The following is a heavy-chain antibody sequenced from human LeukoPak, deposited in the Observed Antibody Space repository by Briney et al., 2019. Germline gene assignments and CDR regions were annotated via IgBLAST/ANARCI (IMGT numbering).Heavy chain of an antibody. CDR3: ARHPHGYSGYDSPRAYYYYGMDV. D-gene: IGHD5-12*01. CDR1: GYSFTSYW. Sequence: GESLKISCKGSGYSFTSYWIGWVRQMPGKGLEWMGIIYPGDSDTRYSPSFQGQVTISADKSISTACLQWSSLKASDTAMYYCARHPHGYSGYDSPRAYYYYGMDVWGQGTTVTVSS. CDR2: IYPGDSDT. J-gene: IGHJ6*02. V-gene: IGHV5-51*01.